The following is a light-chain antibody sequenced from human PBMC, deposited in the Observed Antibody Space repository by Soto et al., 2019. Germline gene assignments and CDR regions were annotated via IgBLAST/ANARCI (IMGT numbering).Light chain of an antibody. CDR2: GTS. CDR3: QQNGSSLFT. Sequence: EIVLTQSPGTLSLSPGERATLSCRASQSVSSKYLAWYQQKPGQAPRVLIYGTSIRASGVPERFSGGGSGTYFTLTITRLEPEDFAVYCWQQNGSSLFTFGPGTKVDFK. CDR1: QSVSSKY. V-gene: IGKV3-20*01. J-gene: IGKJ3*01.